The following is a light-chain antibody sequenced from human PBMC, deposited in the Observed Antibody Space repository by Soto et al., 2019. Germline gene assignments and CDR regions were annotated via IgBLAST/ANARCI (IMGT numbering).Light chain of an antibody. Sequence: DIQMTQSPSTLSASVGDRVTISCRASETVNVWLAWYQQKPGKAPKLLSYKASSLEAGVPSRFSVSGSGTELTLTIRSLQPDDFAPYYCQQYNSYPYTFGQGTEVEVK. CDR2: KAS. V-gene: IGKV1-5*03. J-gene: IGKJ2*01. CDR3: QQYNSYPYT. CDR1: ETVNVW.